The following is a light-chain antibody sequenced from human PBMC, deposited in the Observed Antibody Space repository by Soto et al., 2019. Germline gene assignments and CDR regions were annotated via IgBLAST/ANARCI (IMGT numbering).Light chain of an antibody. CDR2: GAS. CDR1: QSISNH. CDR3: QQSLSTLLT. Sequence: DIQMTQSPSSLSASVEDRVTITCRASQSISNHLNWYQQKPGKVPKVLISGASTLHNGVPSRFSGRGSGTDFTLTISSLQPEDVATYYCQQSLSTLLTFGGGTKVDNK. J-gene: IGKJ4*01. V-gene: IGKV1-39*01.